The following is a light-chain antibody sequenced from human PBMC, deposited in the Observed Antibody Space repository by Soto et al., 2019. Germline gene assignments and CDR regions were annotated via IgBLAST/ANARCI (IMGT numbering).Light chain of an antibody. CDR2: RNN. CDR1: SSNIGSNY. V-gene: IGLV1-47*01. Sequence: QSVLTQPPSASGTPGQRVTISCSGSSSNIGSNYVYWYQQLPGTAPKLLIYRNNQRPSGVPDRFSGSKSGTSASLAISGLRSEDEADYYCAAWDDSLSALYFFVTGTKVTVL. CDR3: AAWDDSLSALYF. J-gene: IGLJ1*01.